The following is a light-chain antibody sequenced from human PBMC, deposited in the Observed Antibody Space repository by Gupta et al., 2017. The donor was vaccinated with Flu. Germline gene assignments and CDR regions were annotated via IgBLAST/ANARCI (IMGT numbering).Light chain of an antibody. J-gene: IGKJ1*01. CDR3: QQELHTPRT. CDR1: RSLLYSNNKNY. V-gene: IGKV4-1*01. Sequence: DSVMTQSPDSLAVSLGERATINCKSSRSLLYSNNKNYLGWYQQKPGQPPKLLISLASTRESGVPDRFSGSGSGTDFTLTINSLQAEDVAVYYCQQELHTPRTFGQRTKVEI. CDR2: LAS.